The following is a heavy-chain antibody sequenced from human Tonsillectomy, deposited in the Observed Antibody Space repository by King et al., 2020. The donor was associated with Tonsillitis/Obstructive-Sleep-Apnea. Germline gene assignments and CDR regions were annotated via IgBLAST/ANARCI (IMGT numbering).Heavy chain of an antibody. Sequence: VQLQESGPGLVKPSETLSLTCTVSGGSVSSHSWIWIRQPPGKGLEWIGYIYNSGSTNYNPSLKSRVTISVDTTKNQFSLKLSSVTAADTAVYYCAREGASVVGPGSYGMDVWGQGTTVTVSS. CDR2: IYNSGST. D-gene: IGHD2-2*01. V-gene: IGHV4-59*02. J-gene: IGHJ6*02. CDR3: AREGASVVGPGSYGMDV. CDR1: GGSVSSHS.